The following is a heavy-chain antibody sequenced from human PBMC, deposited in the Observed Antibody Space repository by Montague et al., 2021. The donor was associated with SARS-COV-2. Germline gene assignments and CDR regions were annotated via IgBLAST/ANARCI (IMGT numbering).Heavy chain of an antibody. J-gene: IGHJ6*02. D-gene: IGHD3-10*01. V-gene: IGHV6-1*01. CDR1: GDSVFSNSAA. CDR2: TYYRSKWYN. CDR3: ARGLWFGELLYYYYYYGMDV. Sequence: CAISGDSVFSNSAAWNWIRQSPSRGLEWLGRTYYRSKWYNDYAVSVKSRITINPDTSKNQFSLQLNSVTPEDTAVYYCARGLWFGELLYYYYYYGMDVWGQGTTVTVSS.